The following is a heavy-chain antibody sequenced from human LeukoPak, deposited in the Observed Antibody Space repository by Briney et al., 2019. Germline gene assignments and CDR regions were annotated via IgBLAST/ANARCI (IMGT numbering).Heavy chain of an antibody. Sequence: GGSLRLSCAASGFTFSSYSMNWVRQAPGKGLGWVSSISSSSSYIYYADSVKGRFTISRDNAKNSLYLQMNSLRAEDTAVYYCARSNPPAVHVFYGMDVWGQGTTVTVSS. CDR3: ARSNPPAVHVFYGMDV. D-gene: IGHD3-10*01. CDR2: ISSSSSYI. CDR1: GFTFSSYS. J-gene: IGHJ6*02. V-gene: IGHV3-21*01.